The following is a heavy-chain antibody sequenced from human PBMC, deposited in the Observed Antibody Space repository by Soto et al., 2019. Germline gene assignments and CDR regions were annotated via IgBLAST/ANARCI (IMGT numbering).Heavy chain of an antibody. V-gene: IGHV1-69*12. CDR2: IIPIFGTA. D-gene: IGHD5-18*01. J-gene: IGHJ4*02. Sequence: QVQLVQSGAEVKKSGSSVKVSCKASGGTFSSYAISWVRQAPGQGLEWMGGIIPIFGTANYAQKFQGRVTITADESTSTAYMELSSLRSEDTAVYYCARVTGSGYSYGPDYWGQGTLVTVSS. CDR1: GGTFSSYA. CDR3: ARVTGSGYSYGPDY.